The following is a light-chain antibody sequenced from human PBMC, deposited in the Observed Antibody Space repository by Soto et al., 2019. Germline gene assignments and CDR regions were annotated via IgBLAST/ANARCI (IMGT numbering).Light chain of an antibody. J-gene: IGKJ2*01. CDR1: QSISSY. CDR2: AAS. Sequence: DLQMTQSPSSLSASVGDRVTITCRASQSISSYLNWYQQKPGKAPKLQIYAASSLQSGVPSRFSGSGSGTDFTLTISSLQPEDFATYYCQQSYSTPYTFGQGTKLEIK. CDR3: QQSYSTPYT. V-gene: IGKV1-39*01.